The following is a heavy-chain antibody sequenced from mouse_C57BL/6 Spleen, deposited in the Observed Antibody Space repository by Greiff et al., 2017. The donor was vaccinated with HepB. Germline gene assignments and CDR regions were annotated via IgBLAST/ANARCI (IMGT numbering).Heavy chain of an antibody. CDR1: GFTFSSYG. CDR2: ISSGGSYT. V-gene: IGHV5-6*02. Sequence: EVMLVESGGDLVKPGGSLKLSCAASGFTFSSYGMSWVRQTPDKRLEWVATISSGGSYTYYPDSVKGRFTISRDNAKNTLYLQMSSLKSEDTAMYYCARQEESHYFDYWGQGTTLTVSS. J-gene: IGHJ2*01. CDR3: ARQEESHYFDY.